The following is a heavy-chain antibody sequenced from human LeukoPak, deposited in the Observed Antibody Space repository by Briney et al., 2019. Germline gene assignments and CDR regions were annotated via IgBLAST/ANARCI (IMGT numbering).Heavy chain of an antibody. CDR3: ARDYYDSSGYYWGDY. CDR1: GFTFDDYA. D-gene: IGHD3-22*01. V-gene: IGHV3-53*01. Sequence: GGSLRLSCAASGFTFDDYAMHWVRQAPGKGLEWVSVIYSGGSTYYADSVKGRFTISRDNSKNTLYLQMNSLRAEDTAVYYCARDYYDSSGYYWGDYWGQGTLVTVSS. CDR2: IYSGGST. J-gene: IGHJ4*02.